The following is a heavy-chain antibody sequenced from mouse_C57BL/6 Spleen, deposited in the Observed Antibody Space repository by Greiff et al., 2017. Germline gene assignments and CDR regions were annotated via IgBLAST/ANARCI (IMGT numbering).Heavy chain of an antibody. J-gene: IGHJ3*01. CDR1: GYAFSSSW. CDR3: ARQGTGGPWFAY. CDR2: IYPGDGDT. Sequence: QVQLKESGPELVKPGASVKISCKASGYAFSSSWMNWVKQRPGKGLEWIGRIYPGDGDTNYNGKFKGKATLTADKSSSTAYMQLSSLTSEDSAVYFCARQGTGGPWFAYWGQGILVTVSA. V-gene: IGHV1-82*01. D-gene: IGHD3-3*01.